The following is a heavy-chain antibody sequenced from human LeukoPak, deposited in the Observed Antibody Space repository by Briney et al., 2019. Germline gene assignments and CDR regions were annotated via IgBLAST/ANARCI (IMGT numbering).Heavy chain of an antibody. D-gene: IGHD3-10*01. CDR1: GFTFSNYA. Sequence: GGSLRLSCAASGFTFSNYAMSWVRQAPGKGLEWVSAISGSGGSTYYADSVKGRFTISRDDSKNTLYLQMNSLRAEDTAVYYCAKDWRRGITVEAFDIWGQGTMVTVSS. CDR2: ISGSGGST. J-gene: IGHJ3*02. CDR3: AKDWRRGITVEAFDI. V-gene: IGHV3-23*01.